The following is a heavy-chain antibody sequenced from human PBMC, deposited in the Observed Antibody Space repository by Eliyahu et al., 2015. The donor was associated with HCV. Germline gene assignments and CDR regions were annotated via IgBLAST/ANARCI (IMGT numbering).Heavy chain of an antibody. V-gene: IGHV1-46*01. CDR1: GYTFTSYY. CDR3: ARGHSSGWYTVNSQLDY. Sequence: QVQLVQSGAEVKKPGASVRVSCKASGYTFTSYYIHWVRQAPGQGLEWVGKNNPSDGSTNYAQKFHGRITMTRDTSTSTVYTELSSLRSDDTAVYYCARGHSSGWYTVNSQLDYWGHGTLVTVSS. J-gene: IGHJ4*01. D-gene: IGHD6-19*01. CDR2: NNPSDGST.